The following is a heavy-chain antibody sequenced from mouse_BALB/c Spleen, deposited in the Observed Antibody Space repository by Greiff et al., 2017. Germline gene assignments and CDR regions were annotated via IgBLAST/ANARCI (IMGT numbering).Heavy chain of an antibody. V-gene: IGHV3-2*02. J-gene: IGHJ3*01. CDR1: GYSITSDYA. CDR2: ISYSGST. Sequence: EVQLQQSGPGLVKPSQSLSLTCTVTGYSITSDYAWNWIRQFPGNKLEWMGYISYSGSTSYNPSLKSRISITRDTSKNQFFLQLNSVTTEDTATYYCARGAPLAYWGQGTLVTVSA. CDR3: ARGAPLAY. D-gene: IGHD6-1*01.